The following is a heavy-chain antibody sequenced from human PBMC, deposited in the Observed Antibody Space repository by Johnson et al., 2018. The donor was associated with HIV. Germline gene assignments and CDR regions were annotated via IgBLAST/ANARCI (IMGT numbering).Heavy chain of an antibody. Sequence: MQLVESGGGLVQPGRSLRLSCAASGFTFDDYAMHWVRQAPGKGLEWVSGISGSGGSTYYADSVKGRFTISRDNSKNTLYLQMNSLRADDTAVYYCAKDPSTVTTFYAFDIWGQGTMVTVSS. V-gene: IGHV3-23*04. CDR3: AKDPSTVTTFYAFDI. CDR2: ISGSGGST. CDR1: GFTFDDYA. D-gene: IGHD4-17*01. J-gene: IGHJ3*02.